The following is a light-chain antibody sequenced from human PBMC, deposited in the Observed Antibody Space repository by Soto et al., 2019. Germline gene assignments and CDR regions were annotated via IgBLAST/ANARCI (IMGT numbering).Light chain of an antibody. J-gene: IGKJ5*01. V-gene: IGKV1-33*01. CDR1: QRISTH. CDR2: AAY. Sequence: DIQMTQSASSLSASVGDRVTITCRASQRISTHLNWYQQKPGKAPNLLIYAAYNLQSGLPSRFSGSGSGTDFTFTISSLQTEDIATYYCQQYSHLITFGQGTRLEIK. CDR3: QQYSHLIT.